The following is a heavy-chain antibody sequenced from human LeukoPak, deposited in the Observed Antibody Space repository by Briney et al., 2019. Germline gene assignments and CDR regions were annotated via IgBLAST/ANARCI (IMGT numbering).Heavy chain of an antibody. V-gene: IGHV3-48*02. Sequence: GGSLRLSCAASGFTFSAYSMNWVRQAPGKGLEWVSYISSSSSTIYYTDSVKGRFTISRDDAKNSLYLQMNSLREEDTAVYYCARDPPSGGFDYWGQGALVTVSS. J-gene: IGHJ4*02. CDR3: ARDPPSGGFDY. CDR1: GFTFSAYS. CDR2: ISSSSSTI. D-gene: IGHD6-19*01.